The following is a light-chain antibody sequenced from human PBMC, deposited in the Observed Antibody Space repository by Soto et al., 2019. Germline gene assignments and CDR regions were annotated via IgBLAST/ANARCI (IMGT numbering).Light chain of an antibody. CDR1: SGHTNYA. CDR2: VNSDGSH. J-gene: IGLJ2*01. CDR3: QTWASDIQV. Sequence: QLVLTQSPSASASLGVSVKLTCTLSSGHTNYAIAWHQQQAEKGPRYLMKVNSDGSHNKGDGIPDRFSGSSSGAERYLTISSLQSEDEADYYCQTWASDIQVFGGGTKLTVL. V-gene: IGLV4-69*01.